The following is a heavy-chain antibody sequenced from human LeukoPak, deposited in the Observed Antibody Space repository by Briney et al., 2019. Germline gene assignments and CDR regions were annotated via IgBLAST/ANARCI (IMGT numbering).Heavy chain of an antibody. V-gene: IGHV1-2*02. J-gene: IGHJ4*02. CDR2: INPNSGGT. Sequence: ASVKVSCKASGYTFTSYGISWVRQAPGQGLEWMGWINPNSGGTNYAQKFQGRVTMTRDTSISTAYMELSRLRSDDTAVYYCARGVEWRDFDYWGQGTLVTVSS. CDR3: ARGVEWRDFDY. D-gene: IGHD2-8*01. CDR1: GYTFTSYG.